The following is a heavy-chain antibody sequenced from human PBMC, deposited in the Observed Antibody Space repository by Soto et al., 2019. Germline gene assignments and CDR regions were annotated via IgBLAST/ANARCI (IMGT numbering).Heavy chain of an antibody. CDR3: ARRARPYFYYMDV. J-gene: IGHJ6*03. CDR2: ISSNGVGT. Sequence: PGGSLRLSCAASGFTLIVYAMDWVRQAPGKGLEYVSGISSNGVGTYYANSVQGRFTISRDNSKNTVYLQMGSLRPEDMAVYYCARRARPYFYYMDVWGKGTTVTVSS. D-gene: IGHD6-6*01. V-gene: IGHV3-64*01. CDR1: GFTLIVYA.